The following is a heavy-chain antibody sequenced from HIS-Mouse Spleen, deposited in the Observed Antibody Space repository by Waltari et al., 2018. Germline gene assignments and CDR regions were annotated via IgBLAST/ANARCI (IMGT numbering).Heavy chain of an antibody. Sequence: QLQLQESGPGLVKPSETLSLTCTVSGGSISSSSYYWGWIRQPPGKGLEWIGSIYYSWRTYYTPSLKRRVTISVDTSKNQFSLKLSSVTAADTAVYYCAREIPYSSSWYDWYFDLWGRGTLVTVSS. J-gene: IGHJ2*01. CDR2: IYYSWRT. CDR3: AREIPYSSSWYDWYFDL. CDR1: GGSISSSSYY. V-gene: IGHV4-39*07. D-gene: IGHD6-13*01.